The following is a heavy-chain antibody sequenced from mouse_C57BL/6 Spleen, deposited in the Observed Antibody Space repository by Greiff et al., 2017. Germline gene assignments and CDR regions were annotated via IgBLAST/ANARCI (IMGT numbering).Heavy chain of an antibody. CDR2: ISYSGST. CDR1: GYSITSGYD. CDR3: ARGDYYGSSPWYFDV. J-gene: IGHJ1*03. Sequence: DVHLVESGPGMVKPSQSLSLTCTVTGYSITSGYDWHWIRHFPGNKLEWMGYISYSGSTNYNPSLKSRISITHDTSKNHFFLKLNSVTTEDTATYYCARGDYYGSSPWYFDVWGTGTTVTVSS. D-gene: IGHD1-1*01. V-gene: IGHV3-1*01.